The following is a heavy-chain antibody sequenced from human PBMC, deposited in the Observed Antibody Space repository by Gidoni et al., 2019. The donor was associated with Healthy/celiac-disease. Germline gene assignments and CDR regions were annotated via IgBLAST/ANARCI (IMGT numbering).Heavy chain of an antibody. V-gene: IGHV2-5*02. CDR3: ATRMYDFWSGYYRFDY. D-gene: IGHD3-3*01. CDR2: IYWDDDK. J-gene: IGHJ4*02. CDR1: GFSLSTSGVG. Sequence: QITLKESGPTLVKPTQTLTLTCTFSGFSLSTSGVGVGWIRQPPGKALEWLALIYWDDDKRYSPSLKSRLTITKDTSKNQVVLTMTNMDPVDTATYYCATRMYDFWSGYYRFDYWGQGTLVTVSS.